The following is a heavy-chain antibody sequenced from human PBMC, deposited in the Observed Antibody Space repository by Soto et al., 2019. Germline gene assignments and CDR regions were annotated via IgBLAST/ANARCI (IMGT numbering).Heavy chain of an antibody. CDR3: AKTTVTTSHYYYYGMDV. Sequence: GGSLRLSCAASGFTFSSYGMHWVRQAPGKGLEWVAVISYDGSNKYYADSVKGRFTISRDNSKNTLYLQMNSLRAEDTAVYYCAKTTVTTSHYYYYGMDVWGQGTTVTVSS. CDR1: GFTFSSYG. CDR2: ISYDGSNK. V-gene: IGHV3-30*18. J-gene: IGHJ6*02. D-gene: IGHD4-17*01.